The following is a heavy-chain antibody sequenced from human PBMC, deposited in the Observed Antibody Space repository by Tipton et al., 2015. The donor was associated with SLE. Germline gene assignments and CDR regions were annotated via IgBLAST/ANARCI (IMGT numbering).Heavy chain of an antibody. V-gene: IGHV4-61*09. CDR1: GDSLNRGAYY. CDR2: IFTTGTT. D-gene: IGHD4-17*01. CDR3: SRDREGFGDFYFGY. Sequence: TLSLTCTVPGDSLNRGAYYWSWIRQSAGKGLEWIGQIFTTGTTRNNPSLRGRATISSDTSKNQFSLEVKSVSAADTALYYCSRDREGFGDFYFGYWGQGILVTVSS. J-gene: IGHJ4*02.